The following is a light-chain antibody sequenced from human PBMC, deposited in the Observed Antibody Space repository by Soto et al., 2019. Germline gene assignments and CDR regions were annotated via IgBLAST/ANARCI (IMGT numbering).Light chain of an antibody. J-gene: IGLJ1*01. Sequence: QSVLTQPASVSGSLGQSITISCNGTSSDVGGHDYVSWYQQHPGKAPKLTIFEVNKRPSGVSNRFSGSKSGNTASLTISGLKVEDEADYYCCSSGGSPTYVFGTGTKVTVL. CDR1: SSDVGGHDY. V-gene: IGLV2-23*02. CDR3: CSSGGSPTYV. CDR2: EVN.